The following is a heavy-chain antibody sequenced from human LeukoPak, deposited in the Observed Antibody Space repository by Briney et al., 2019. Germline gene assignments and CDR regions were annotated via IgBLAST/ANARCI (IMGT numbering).Heavy chain of an antibody. CDR1: GFTFSSYW. CDR3: ARDGYSGSYYRLYYFFMDV. V-gene: IGHV3-23*01. J-gene: IGHJ6*03. Sequence: GGSLRLSCAASGFTFSSYWMTWVRQAPGKGLEWVSSISGSGDNMDYADSVKGRFTISRDNSENTLYLQMNSLRGEDTAVYYCARDGYSGSYYRLYYFFMDVWGKGTTVTVSS. D-gene: IGHD1-26*01. CDR2: ISGSGDNM.